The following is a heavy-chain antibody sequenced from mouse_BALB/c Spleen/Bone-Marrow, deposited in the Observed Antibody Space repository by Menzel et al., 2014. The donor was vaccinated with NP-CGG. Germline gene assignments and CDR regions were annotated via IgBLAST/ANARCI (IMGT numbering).Heavy chain of an antibody. CDR1: GFNIIYAY. Sequence: VQLKHSGAELVKPGASVKLSCTASGFNIIYAYIHWVKRRPEQGLEWIGRIYPANGNTNYDPKFQGKATITADTSSNTAYLHLNSLTSEDTAVYYCARSPGEVNYWGQGTLVTVSA. D-gene: IGHD1-3*01. V-gene: IGHV14-3*02. J-gene: IGHJ3*01. CDR3: ARSPGEVNY. CDR2: IYPANGNT.